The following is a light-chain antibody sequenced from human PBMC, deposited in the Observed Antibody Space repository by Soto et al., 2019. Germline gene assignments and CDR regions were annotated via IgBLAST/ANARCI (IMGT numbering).Light chain of an antibody. CDR3: QQFSSYPLN. J-gene: IGKJ4*01. CDR1: QSVSSSY. CDR2: GAS. Sequence: IVSTHSPGTLSLSPAEIATLSCRPSQSVSSSYLAWYQQKPGQAPRLLIYGASSRATGIPDRFSGGGSGTDFTLTISSLEPEDFAVYYCQQFSSYPLNCGGGPKVDIK. V-gene: IGKV3-20*01.